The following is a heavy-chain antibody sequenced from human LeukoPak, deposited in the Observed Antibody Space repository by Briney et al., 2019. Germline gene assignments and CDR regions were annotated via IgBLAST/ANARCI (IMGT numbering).Heavy chain of an antibody. D-gene: IGHD3-10*01. J-gene: IGHJ6*03. CDR1: GGSFSGYS. CDR2: INHSGST. V-gene: IGHV4-34*01. Sequence: PSETLSLTCALYGGSFSGYSWNWIRQPPGKGLEWIGEINHSGSTNYSPSLKSRVTISVDTSKNQFSLKLSSVTAADTAVYYCARIAQGGSGSYYTPQYYYYYMDVWGKGTTVTVFS. CDR3: ARIAQGGSGSYYTPQYYYYYMDV.